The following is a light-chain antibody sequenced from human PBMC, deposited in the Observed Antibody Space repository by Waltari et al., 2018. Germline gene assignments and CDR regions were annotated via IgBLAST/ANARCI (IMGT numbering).Light chain of an antibody. V-gene: IGLV4-69*01. CDR2: VNSDGSH. CDR3: QTWGTGIHVV. J-gene: IGLJ2*01. Sequence: QLVLPQSPSASASLGASVKLTCTLSSWHSSYTIAWHQQQPEKGPRYLMKVNSDGSHSKGDGIPDRFSGSSSGAERYLTISSLQSEDEADYYCQTWGTGIHVVFGGGTKLTVL. CDR1: SWHSSYT.